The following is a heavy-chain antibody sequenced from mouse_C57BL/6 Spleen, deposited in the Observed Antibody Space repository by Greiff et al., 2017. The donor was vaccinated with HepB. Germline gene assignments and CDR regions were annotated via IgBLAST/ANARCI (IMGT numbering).Heavy chain of an antibody. D-gene: IGHD2-4*01. CDR1: GYTFTSYG. J-gene: IGHJ4*01. Sequence: QVQLQQSGAELARPGASVKLSCKASGYTFTSYGISWVKQRTGQGLEWIGEIYPRSGNTYYNEKFKGKATLTADKSSSTAYMELRSLTSEDSAVYFCARAPYDYDEGYDAMDYWGQGTSVTVSS. CDR3: ARAPYDYDEGYDAMDY. V-gene: IGHV1-81*01. CDR2: IYPRSGNT.